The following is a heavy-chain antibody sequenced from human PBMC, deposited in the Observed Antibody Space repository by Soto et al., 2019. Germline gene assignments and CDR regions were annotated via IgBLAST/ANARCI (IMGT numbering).Heavy chain of an antibody. CDR1: GFTFSSYG. CDR3: AREVGEYGDYGSGYFEL. J-gene: IGHJ2*01. Sequence: QVQLVESGGGVVQPGRSLRLSCAASGFTFSSYGMHWVRQAPGKGLEWVAVIWYDGSNKYYADSVKGRFTISRDNSKNTLYLQMNSLRAEDTAVYYCAREVGEYGDYGSGYFELWGRGTLVTVSS. V-gene: IGHV3-33*01. D-gene: IGHD4-17*01. CDR2: IWYDGSNK.